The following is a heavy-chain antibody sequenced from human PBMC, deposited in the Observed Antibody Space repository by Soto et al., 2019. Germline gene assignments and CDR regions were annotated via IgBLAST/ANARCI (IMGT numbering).Heavy chain of an antibody. CDR3: ARDSPYSCSWYGLNWFDP. CDR1: GGSISSYY. D-gene: IGHD6-13*01. Sequence: PSETLSLTCTVSGGSISSYYWSRIRQPPGKGLEWIGYIYYSGSTNYNPSLKSRVTISVDTSKNQFSLKLSSVTAADTAVYYCARDSPYSCSWYGLNWFDPWGQGSRVTVSS. CDR2: IYYSGST. J-gene: IGHJ5*02. V-gene: IGHV4-59*01.